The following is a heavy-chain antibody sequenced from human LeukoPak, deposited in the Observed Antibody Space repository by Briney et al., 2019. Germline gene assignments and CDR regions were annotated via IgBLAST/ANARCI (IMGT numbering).Heavy chain of an antibody. CDR2: IKQDGSEK. CDR3: ARARWHQKFDI. J-gene: IGHJ3*02. Sequence: PGGSLRLSYAASGFTFSNAWMSWVRQAPGKGLEWVANIKQDGSEKYYVDSVKGRFTISRDNAKNSLYLQMNSLRAEDTAVYYCARARWHQKFDIWGQGTMVTVSS. D-gene: IGHD2-15*01. CDR1: GFTFSNAW. V-gene: IGHV3-7*01.